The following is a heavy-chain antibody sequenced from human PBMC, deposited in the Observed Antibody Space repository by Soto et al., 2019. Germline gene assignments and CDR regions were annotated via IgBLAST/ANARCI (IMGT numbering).Heavy chain of an antibody. CDR1: GASISNTDW. CDR2: IYHSGTT. V-gene: IGHV4-4*02. J-gene: IGHJ4*02. Sequence: TETLSLTCAVSGASISNTDWWSWVRQPPGKGLEWIGEIYHSGTTNCDPSLKSRVTISLDKSKSQFSLKLTSVTAADTAVYYCAIPGAGDFDYWGRGTLVTVSS. D-gene: IGHD6-13*01. CDR3: AIPGAGDFDY.